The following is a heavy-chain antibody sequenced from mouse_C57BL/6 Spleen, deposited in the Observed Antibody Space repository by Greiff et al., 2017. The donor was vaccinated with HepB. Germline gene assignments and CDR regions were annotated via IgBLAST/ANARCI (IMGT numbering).Heavy chain of an antibody. CDR3: ARGLYYYGSSQAWFAY. CDR1: GYTFTDYY. Sequence: EVQLQQSGPELVKPGASVKISCKASGYTFTDYYMNWVKQSHGKSLEWIGDINPNNGGTSYNQKFKGKATLTVDKSSSTAYMELHSLTSEDSAVYYCARGLYYYGSSQAWFAYWGQGTLVTVSA. J-gene: IGHJ3*01. CDR2: INPNNGGT. V-gene: IGHV1-26*01. D-gene: IGHD1-1*01.